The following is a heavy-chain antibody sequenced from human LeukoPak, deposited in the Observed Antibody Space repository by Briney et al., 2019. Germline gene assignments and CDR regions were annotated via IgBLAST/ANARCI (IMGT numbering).Heavy chain of an antibody. Sequence: GASVKVSCKASGGTFSSYAISWVRQAPGQGLEWMGGIIPIFGTANYAQKFQGRVTITADESTSTAYMELSSLRSEDTAVYYCARSTYDFWSGCYYWFDPWGQGTLVTVSS. V-gene: IGHV1-69*13. CDR1: GGTFSSYA. CDR3: ARSTYDFWSGCYYWFDP. D-gene: IGHD3-3*01. J-gene: IGHJ5*02. CDR2: IIPIFGTA.